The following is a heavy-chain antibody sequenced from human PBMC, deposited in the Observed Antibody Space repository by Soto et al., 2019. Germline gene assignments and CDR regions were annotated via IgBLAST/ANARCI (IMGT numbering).Heavy chain of an antibody. J-gene: IGHJ3*02. CDR3: ARAQFTIFGVVTKNDVFDI. CDR2: INHSGST. CDR1: GGSFSGYY. Sequence: PSETLSLTCAVYGGSFSGYYWSWIRQPPGKGLEWIGEINHSGSTNYNPSLKSRVTISVDTSKNQFSLKLSSVTAADTAVYYCARAQFTIFGVVTKNDVFDIGGKGKMVTVSS. D-gene: IGHD3-3*01. V-gene: IGHV4-34*01.